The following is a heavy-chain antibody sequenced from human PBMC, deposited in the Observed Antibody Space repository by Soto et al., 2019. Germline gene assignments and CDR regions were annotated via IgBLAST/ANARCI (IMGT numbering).Heavy chain of an antibody. V-gene: IGHV3-30*18. CDR2: ISYDGSNK. D-gene: IGHD2-21*02. J-gene: IGHJ4*02. CDR3: AKDSRIVVVTAPYDY. Sequence: PGGSLRLSWAASGFTFSSYGMHWVRQAPGKGLEWVAVISYDGSNKYYADSVKGRFTTSRDNSKNTLYLQMNSLRAEDTAVYYCAKDSRIVVVTAPYDYWGQGTLVTVSS. CDR1: GFTFSSYG.